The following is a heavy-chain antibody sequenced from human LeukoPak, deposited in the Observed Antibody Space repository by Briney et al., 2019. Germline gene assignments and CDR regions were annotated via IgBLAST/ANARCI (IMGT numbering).Heavy chain of an antibody. CDR3: ARGPDSSSVWFDP. CDR2: IIPIFGTA. V-gene: IGHV1-69*06. D-gene: IGHD6-6*01. J-gene: IGHJ5*02. CDR1: GGTFSSYA. Sequence: SVNVSCKASGGTFSSYAISWVRQAPGQGLEWMGGIIPIFGTANYAQKFQGRVTITADKSTSTAYMELSSLRSEDTAVYYCARGPDSSSVWFDPWGQGTLVTVSS.